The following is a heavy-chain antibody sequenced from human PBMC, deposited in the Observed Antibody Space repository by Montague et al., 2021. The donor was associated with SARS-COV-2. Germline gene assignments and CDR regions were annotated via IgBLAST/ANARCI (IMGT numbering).Heavy chain of an antibody. V-gene: IGHV6-1*01. J-gene: IGHJ4*02. D-gene: IGHD2-15*01. Sequence: CAISGDSVSTNSGTWNWVRLSPSKGLEWLGRTYYRSEWYSDYSVSVKSRISINPDTSKNQFSLQLNSVTPEDMAVYYCARAERGSCGDGNCYQYFFNYWGQGTLVTVSS. CDR1: GDSVSTNSGT. CDR2: TYYRSEWYS. CDR3: ARAERGSCGDGNCYQYFFNY.